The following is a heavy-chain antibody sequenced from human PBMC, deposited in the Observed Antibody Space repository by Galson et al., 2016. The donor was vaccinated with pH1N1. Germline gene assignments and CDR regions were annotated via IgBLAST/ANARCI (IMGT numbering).Heavy chain of an antibody. CDR1: GYSFSKSW. V-gene: IGHV5-51*01. CDR3: AKLGYCSGDCQSWCPWGYFDY. Sequence: QSGAEVKKPGESLKISCKGSGYSFSKSWIAWVRQMPGKGLEWMAIIYPGDSDIRYSPSFQGQVTISADKSIATAYLQWSSLRASNTAMYYCAKLGYCSGDCQSWCPWGYFDYWGQGTLVSVSS. J-gene: IGHJ4*02. D-gene: IGHD2-21*02. CDR2: IYPGDSDI.